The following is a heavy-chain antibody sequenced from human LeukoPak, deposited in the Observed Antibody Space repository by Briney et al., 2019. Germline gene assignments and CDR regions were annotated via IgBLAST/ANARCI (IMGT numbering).Heavy chain of an antibody. CDR3: ARSASRYSSSWSNFDY. Sequence: PSQTLSLTCTVPGGSISSGSYYWSWIRQPPGKGLEWIGYIYYSGSTNYNPSLKSRVTISVDTSKNQFSLKLSSVTAADTAVYYCARSASRYSSSWSNFDYWDRGTLVTVSS. D-gene: IGHD6-13*01. CDR2: IYYSGST. CDR1: GGSISSGSYY. V-gene: IGHV4-61*01. J-gene: IGHJ4*02.